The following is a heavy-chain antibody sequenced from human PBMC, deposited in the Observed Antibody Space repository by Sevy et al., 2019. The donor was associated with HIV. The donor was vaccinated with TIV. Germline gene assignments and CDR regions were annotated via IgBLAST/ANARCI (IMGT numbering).Heavy chain of an antibody. Sequence: GGSLRLYCTASGFTFTHAWMSWIRQDPGKGLEWVGRIKSTPDGGTTDYAAPLKGRFTISRDDSKNTLYLQMNSLKTEDTAVYYCSTDPIIVLLVTDGMDVWGPGTTVTVSS. CDR1: GFTFTHAW. CDR3: STDPIIVLLVTDGMDV. D-gene: IGHD2-8*02. J-gene: IGHJ6*02. CDR2: IKSTPDGGTT. V-gene: IGHV3-15*01.